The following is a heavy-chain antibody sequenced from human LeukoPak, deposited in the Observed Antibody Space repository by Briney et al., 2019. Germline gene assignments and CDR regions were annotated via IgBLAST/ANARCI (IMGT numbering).Heavy chain of an antibody. CDR2: IYYGGST. CDR3: ARGSYDSSGYYYGSWFDP. CDR1: GGSISSYY. Sequence: PSETLSLTCTVSGGSISSYYWSWIRQPPGKGLEWIGYIYYGGSTNYNPSLKSRVTISVDTSKNQFSLKLSSVTAADTAVYYCARGSYDSSGYYYGSWFDPWGQGTLVTVSS. V-gene: IGHV4-59*01. D-gene: IGHD3-22*01. J-gene: IGHJ5*02.